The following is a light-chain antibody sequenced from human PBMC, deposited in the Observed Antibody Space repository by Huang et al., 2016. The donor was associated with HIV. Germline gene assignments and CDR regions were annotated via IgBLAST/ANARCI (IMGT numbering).Light chain of an antibody. V-gene: IGKV3-20*01. CDR3: HQYGTAPFN. J-gene: IGKJ3*01. Sequence: EIVLSQSPGTVSLSPGERATLSCTASQSFSISFLAWYQQKPGQTPRLLIFGASTRATGIPDRFSGSGSGTDCTLTISRLEPEDSAVYYCHQYGTAPFNFGPGTKVDIK. CDR1: QSFSISF. CDR2: GAS.